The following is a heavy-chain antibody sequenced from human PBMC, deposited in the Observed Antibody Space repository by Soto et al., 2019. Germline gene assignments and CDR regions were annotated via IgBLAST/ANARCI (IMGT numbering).Heavy chain of an antibody. CDR2: IFRDDDK. Sequence: QITLKESGPTLVKPTQTLTLTCTFSGFSLSTRGVGVGWIRQPPGKALEWLALIFRDDDKRYSPSLKSRLTITCDTSKNQVVLTMTNMDPMDTATYYCAHLYDNIYVFDMWGQGTMVTVSS. J-gene: IGHJ3*02. CDR1: GFSLSTRGVG. V-gene: IGHV2-5*02. D-gene: IGHD3-9*01. CDR3: AHLYDNIYVFDM.